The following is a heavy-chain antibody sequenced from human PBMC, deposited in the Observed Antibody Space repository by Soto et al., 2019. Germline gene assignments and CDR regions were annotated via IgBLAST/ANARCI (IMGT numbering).Heavy chain of an antibody. D-gene: IGHD4-17*01. J-gene: IGHJ4*02. V-gene: IGHV1-18*01. CDR1: GYTYDSCG. Sequence: ASAEVSCKASGYTYDSCGSRWVRQAPGQGLEWMGWISAYNGNTNYAQKLQGRVTMTTDTSTSTAYMELRSLRSDDTAVYYCARGHYGDSVDYWGQGTLVTVSS. CDR2: ISAYNGNT. CDR3: ARGHYGDSVDY.